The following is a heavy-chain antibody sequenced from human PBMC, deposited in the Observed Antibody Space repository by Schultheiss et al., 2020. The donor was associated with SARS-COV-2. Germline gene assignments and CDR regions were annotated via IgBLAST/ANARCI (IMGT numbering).Heavy chain of an antibody. CDR1: GGSISSYY. CDR3: ARVVDFWSGYYTGYYYYYMDV. CDR2: IYTSGST. V-gene: IGHV4-4*07. J-gene: IGHJ6*03. D-gene: IGHD3-3*01. Sequence: SETLSLTCTVSGGSISSYYWSWIRQPAGKGLEWIGRIYTSGSTNYNPSLKSRVTMSVDTSKNQFSLKLSSVTAADTAVYYCARVVDFWSGYYTGYYYYYMDVWGKGTTVTVSS.